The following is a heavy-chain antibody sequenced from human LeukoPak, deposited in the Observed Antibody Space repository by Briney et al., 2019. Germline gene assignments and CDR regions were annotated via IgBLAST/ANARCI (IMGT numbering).Heavy chain of an antibody. J-gene: IGHJ4*02. CDR2: IYYSGST. V-gene: IGHV4-39*07. D-gene: IGHD5-18*01. CDR3: ARGYSYGPIPFLGY. CDR1: GASISNYY. Sequence: SETLSLTCTVSGASISNYYWTWIRQPPGKGLEWIGSIYYSGSTYYNPSLKSRVTISVDTSKNQFSLKLSSVTAADMAVYYCARGYSYGPIPFLGYWGQGTLVTVSS.